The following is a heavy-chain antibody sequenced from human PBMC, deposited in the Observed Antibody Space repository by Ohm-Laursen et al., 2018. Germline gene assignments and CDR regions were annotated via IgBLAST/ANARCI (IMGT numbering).Heavy chain of an antibody. CDR2: ISGSGHSP. J-gene: IGHJ6*02. D-gene: IGHD2-2*01. CDR3: ARRLGYCSSTSCRGYGMDV. CDR1: GFTSSNYA. Sequence: SLRLSCSASGFTSSNYAMSWVRQAPGKGLEWVSSISGSGHSPQYVDSVKGRFTISRDNAKNSLYLQMNSLRAEDTALYHCARRLGYCSSTSCRGYGMDVWGQGTTVTVSS. V-gene: IGHV3-23*01.